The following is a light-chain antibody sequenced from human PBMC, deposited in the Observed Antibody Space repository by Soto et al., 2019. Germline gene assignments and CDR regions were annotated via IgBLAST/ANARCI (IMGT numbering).Light chain of an antibody. V-gene: IGKV3-15*01. J-gene: IGKJ1*01. CDR3: QQYNNWPPRT. CDR2: GAS. Sequence: EILMTQSPATLSVSPGERATLSCSASQSVSSNLAWYQQKPGQAPRLLIYGASTRATGIPARFSGSGSGTEFTLTISSLQSEDFAVYYCQQYNNWPPRTFGQGTKVDIK. CDR1: QSVSSN.